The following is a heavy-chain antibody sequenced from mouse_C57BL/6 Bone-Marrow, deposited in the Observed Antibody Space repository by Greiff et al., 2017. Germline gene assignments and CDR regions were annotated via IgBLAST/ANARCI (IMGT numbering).Heavy chain of an antibody. Sequence: VQLQQSGPELVKPGASVKISCKASGYAFSSSWMNWVKQRPGKGLEWIGQIYPGDGESNYNGKFKGKATLTSDKSSSTAYMQLGSLPSEDSAFYVYALTARATKEYAIDYWGQGTSVTVSA. CDR3: ALTARATKEYAIDY. CDR2: IYPGDGES. J-gene: IGHJ4*01. V-gene: IGHV1-82*01. D-gene: IGHD3-3*01. CDR1: GYAFSSSW.